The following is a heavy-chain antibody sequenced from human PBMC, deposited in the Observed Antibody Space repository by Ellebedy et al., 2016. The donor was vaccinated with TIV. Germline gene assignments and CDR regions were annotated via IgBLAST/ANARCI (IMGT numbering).Heavy chain of an antibody. V-gene: IGHV4-59*01. CDR2: IYYSGST. CDR1: GGSISSYY. J-gene: IGHJ4*02. Sequence: SETLSLXXTVSGGSISSYYWSWIRQPPGKGLEWIGYIYYSGSTNYNPSLKSRVTISVDTSKNQFSLKLSSVTAADTAVYYCARVGRYSYGYWFDYWGQGTLVTVSS. CDR3: ARVGRYSYGYWFDY. D-gene: IGHD5-18*01.